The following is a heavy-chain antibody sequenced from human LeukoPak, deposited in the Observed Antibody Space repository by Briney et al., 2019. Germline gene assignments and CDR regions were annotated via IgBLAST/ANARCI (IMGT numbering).Heavy chain of an antibody. CDR2: FDPEDGET. CDR1: GYTLTELS. V-gene: IGHV1-24*01. CDR3: ARESLAVAGTILFY. J-gene: IGHJ4*02. Sequence: ASVKVSCKVSGYTLTELSMHWARQAPGKGLEWMGGFDPEDGETIYAQKFQGRVTMTEDTSTDTAYMELSSLRSEDTAVYYCARESLAVAGTILFYWGQGTLVTVSS. D-gene: IGHD6-19*01.